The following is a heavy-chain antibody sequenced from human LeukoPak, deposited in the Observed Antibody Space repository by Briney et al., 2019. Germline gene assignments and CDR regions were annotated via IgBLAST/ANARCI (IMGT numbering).Heavy chain of an antibody. Sequence: GGSLRLSCAASGFTFISYAMSWVRQAPGKGLEWVSSLSGNAGRPYYADSVKGRFTISRDNSKNTLYLQMNSLRAEDTAVYYCARNKWGDYTGSDYWGQGTLVTVSS. CDR2: LSGNAGRP. V-gene: IGHV3-23*01. CDR1: GFTFISYA. D-gene: IGHD4-17*01. J-gene: IGHJ4*02. CDR3: ARNKWGDYTGSDY.